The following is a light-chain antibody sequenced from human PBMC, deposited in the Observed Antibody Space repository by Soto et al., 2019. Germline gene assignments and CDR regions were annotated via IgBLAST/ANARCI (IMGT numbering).Light chain of an antibody. CDR2: VNT. J-gene: IGLJ1*01. V-gene: IGLV1-40*01. CDR1: SSNIGAGYD. Sequence: QSVLTQPPSVSGAPGQTVTISCSGDSSNIGAGYDVHWYQQLPGAAPKLLIYVNTNRPSGVPARFSGSKSANSASLTITALQSEDEADYYCQSLASSLRGVVFGTGTKVTVL. CDR3: QSLASSLRGVV.